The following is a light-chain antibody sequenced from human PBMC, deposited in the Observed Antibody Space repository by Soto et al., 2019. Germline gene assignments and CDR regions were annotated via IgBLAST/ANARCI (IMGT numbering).Light chain of an antibody. CDR1: QFINSW. J-gene: IGKJ3*01. CDR3: QQYDTYSGT. V-gene: IGKV1-5*03. Sequence: IQMTQSPSTLSASVGDRVTIICRASQFINSWLAWYQQKPGKAPKILIYKTSTLQSGVPSRFSGSGSGTEFTLTISSLQPEDFATYYCQQYDTYSGTFGPGTKVDI. CDR2: KTS.